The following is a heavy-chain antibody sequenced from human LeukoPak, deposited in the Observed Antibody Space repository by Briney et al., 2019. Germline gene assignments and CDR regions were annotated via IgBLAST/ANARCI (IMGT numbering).Heavy chain of an antibody. J-gene: IGHJ4*02. D-gene: IGHD1-7*01. Sequence: SETLSLTCAVYGGSFSGYYWSWIRQPPGKGLEWIGEINHSGSTNYNPSLKSRVTISVDTSKNQFSLKLSSVTAADTAVYYCARDQGGGNFFDYWGQGTLVTVSS. CDR2: INHSGST. CDR1: GGSFSGYY. V-gene: IGHV4-34*01. CDR3: ARDQGGGNFFDY.